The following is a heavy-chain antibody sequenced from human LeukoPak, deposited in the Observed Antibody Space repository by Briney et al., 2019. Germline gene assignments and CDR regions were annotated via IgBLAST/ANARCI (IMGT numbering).Heavy chain of an antibody. CDR1: GCTFTSYG. CDR3: ARATYDILTGRNWFDP. V-gene: IGHV1-18*01. D-gene: IGHD3-9*01. Sequence: ASVKVSCKASGCTFTSYGISWVRQAPGQGLEWMGWISAYNGNTNYAQKLQGRVTMTTDTSTSTAYMELRSLRSDDTAVYYWARATYDILTGRNWFDPWGQGTLVTVSS. CDR2: ISAYNGNT. J-gene: IGHJ5*02.